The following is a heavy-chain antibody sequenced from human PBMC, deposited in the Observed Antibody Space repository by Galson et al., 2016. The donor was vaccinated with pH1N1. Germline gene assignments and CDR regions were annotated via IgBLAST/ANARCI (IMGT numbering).Heavy chain of an antibody. J-gene: IGHJ4*02. D-gene: IGHD5-12*01. CDR1: AYSASASYA. CDR3: ARLSIRHTPRDY. Sequence: SETLSLTCTVSAYSASASYAWGWIRQPPGKGLEWLGNIIDTGTTFYNPSLKSRVTISLDTSKSQFSLRLKSVTAADTAVYYCARLSIRHTPRDYWGQGILVTVSS. CDR2: IIDTGTT. V-gene: IGHV4-38-2*02.